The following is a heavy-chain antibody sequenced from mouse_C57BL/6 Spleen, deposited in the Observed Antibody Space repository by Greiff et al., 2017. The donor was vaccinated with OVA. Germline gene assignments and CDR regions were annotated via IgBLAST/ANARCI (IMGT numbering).Heavy chain of an antibody. CDR3: ARGSGYLDY. Sequence: LQESGAELVKPGASVKMSCKASGYTFTSYWITWVKQRPGQGLEWIGDIYPGSGSTNYNEKFKSKATLTVDTSSSTAYMQLSSLTSEDSAVYYCARGSGYLDYWGQGTTLTVSS. D-gene: IGHD3-2*02. J-gene: IGHJ2*01. CDR1: GYTFTSYW. CDR2: IYPGSGST. V-gene: IGHV1-55*01.